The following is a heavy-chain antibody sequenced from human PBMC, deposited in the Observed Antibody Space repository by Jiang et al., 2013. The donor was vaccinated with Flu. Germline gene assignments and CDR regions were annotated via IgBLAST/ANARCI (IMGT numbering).Heavy chain of an antibody. CDR3: ARFPRDAGSYFDY. J-gene: IGHJ4*02. Sequence: SGSELKKPGASVKVSCKASGYTFTRFPMNWVRQAPGQGLQWMGWIDTNNGNPTYAQGFTGRFVSSLDTSVSTAYLQINNLKAEDTAVYFCARFPRDAGSYFDYWGQGTLVTVSS. V-gene: IGHV7-4-1*02. CDR2: IDTNNGNP. CDR1: GYTFTRFP. D-gene: IGHD3-10*01.